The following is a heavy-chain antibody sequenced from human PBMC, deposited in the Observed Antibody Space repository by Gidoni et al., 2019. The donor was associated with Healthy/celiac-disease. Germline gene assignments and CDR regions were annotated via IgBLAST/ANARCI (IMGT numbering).Heavy chain of an antibody. CDR2: IWYGGSKK. CDR3: ARERVVPAAIPTSYYYYGMDV. CDR1: GFTFSSHG. J-gene: IGHJ6*02. Sequence: QVQLVESGGGVVQPGRSLRLPWSASGFTFSSHGMHWVRQAPGKGLGWGAVIWYGGSKKYYADSVKGRFTISKDNSKNTLYLQMNSLRAEDTAVYYCARERVVPAAIPTSYYYYGMDVWGQGTTVTVSS. V-gene: IGHV3-33*01. D-gene: IGHD2-2*01.